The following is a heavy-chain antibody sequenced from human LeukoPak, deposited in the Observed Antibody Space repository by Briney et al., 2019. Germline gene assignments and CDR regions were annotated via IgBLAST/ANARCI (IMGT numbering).Heavy chain of an antibody. D-gene: IGHD2/OR15-2a*01. CDR2: INSRSNYI. V-gene: IGHV3-21*04. J-gene: IGHJ4*02. CDR1: GFTFSDYS. Sequence: GGSLRLSCAASGFTFSDYSVNWVRQAPGKGLEWVSSINSRSNYIFYADSVKGRFTISRDNAKNSPYLQMNSLRAEDTAVYFCARVASFRFYFDYWGQGALVTVSS. CDR3: ARVASFRFYFDY.